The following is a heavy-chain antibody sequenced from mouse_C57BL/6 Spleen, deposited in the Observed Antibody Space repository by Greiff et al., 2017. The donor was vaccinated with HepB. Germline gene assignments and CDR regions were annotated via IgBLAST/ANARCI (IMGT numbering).Heavy chain of an antibody. CDR3: ARYDYDGLYYFDY. CDR1: GFTFTDYY. J-gene: IGHJ2*01. CDR2: IRNKANGYTT. V-gene: IGHV7-3*01. D-gene: IGHD2-4*01. Sequence: EVKLQESGGGLVQPGGSLSLSCAASGFTFTDYYMSWVRQPPGKALEWLGFIRNKANGYTTEYSASVKVRFTISRDNSQSILYLQMNALRAEDSATYYCARYDYDGLYYFDYWGQGTTLTVSS.